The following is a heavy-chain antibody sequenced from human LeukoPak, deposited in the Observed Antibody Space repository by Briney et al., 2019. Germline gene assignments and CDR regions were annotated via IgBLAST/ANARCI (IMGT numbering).Heavy chain of an antibody. CDR1: GYTLTELS. D-gene: IGHD6-13*01. V-gene: IGHV1-24*01. J-gene: IGHJ4*02. CDR2: FDPEDGET. Sequence: ASVKVSCKVSGYTLTELSMHWVRQAPGKGLEGMGGFDPEDGETIYAQKFQGRVTMTEDTSTNTAYMELSSLRSDDTAMYYCATDIIGSSWYYIDYWGQGTLVTASS. CDR3: ATDIIGSSWYYIDY.